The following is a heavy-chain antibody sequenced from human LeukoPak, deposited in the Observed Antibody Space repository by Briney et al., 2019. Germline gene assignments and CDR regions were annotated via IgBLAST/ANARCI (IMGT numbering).Heavy chain of an antibody. CDR3: ARDGRPLDY. J-gene: IGHJ4*02. V-gene: IGHV3-7*03. Sequence: GGSLRLSCVDSGTIFSRYWMSWVRQAPGKGLEWVANIKQDGGEKYYVDSVKGRFTISRDSAKNSLYLQMNSLRVEDTAVYYCARDGRPLDYWGQGTLVTVSS. CDR2: IKQDGGEK. CDR1: GTIFSRYW.